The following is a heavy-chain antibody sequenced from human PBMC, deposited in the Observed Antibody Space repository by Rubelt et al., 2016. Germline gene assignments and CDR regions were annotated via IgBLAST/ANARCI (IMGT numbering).Heavy chain of an antibody. CDR1: GYTFTGYY. CDR2: INPNSGGT. CDR3: ARFAIGGHSSGYLFDY. Sequence: QVQLVQSGAEVKKPGASVKVSCKASGYTFTGYYMHWVRQAPGQGLEWMGWINPNSGGTNYAQKFQGRVTRSGDTSRSPAYMELSRLRSDDTAVYYCARFAIGGHSSGYLFDYWGQGTLVTVSS. V-gene: IGHV1-2*02. D-gene: IGHD3-22*01. J-gene: IGHJ4*02.